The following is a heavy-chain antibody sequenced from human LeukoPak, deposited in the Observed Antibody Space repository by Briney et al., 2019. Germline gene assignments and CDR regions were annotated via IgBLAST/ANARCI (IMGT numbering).Heavy chain of an antibody. V-gene: IGHV4-4*02. CDR3: ANGATIFGVVIRVDS. Sequence: PSETLSLTCAVSGGSISSSNWWSWVRQPPGKGLEWIGEIYHSGSTNYNPSLKSRVTISVDKSKNQFSLKVRSVTAADTAVYYCANGATIFGVVIRVDSWGQGTLVTVSS. J-gene: IGHJ4*02. CDR1: GGSISSSNW. CDR2: IYHSGST. D-gene: IGHD3-3*01.